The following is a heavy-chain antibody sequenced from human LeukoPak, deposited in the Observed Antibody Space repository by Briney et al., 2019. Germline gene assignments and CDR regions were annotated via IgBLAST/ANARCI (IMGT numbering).Heavy chain of an antibody. D-gene: IGHD3-10*01. V-gene: IGHV1-69*01. Sequence: SVKVSCKASGGTFSSYAISWVRQAPGQGLEWMGGIIPIFGTANYAQKFQGRVTITADESTSTAYMELSSLRSEDTAVYYCAKSLGGITLIKGSGPFDYWGQGTLVTVSS. CDR2: IIPIFGTA. CDR3: AKSLGGITLIKGSGPFDY. CDR1: GGTFSSYA. J-gene: IGHJ4*02.